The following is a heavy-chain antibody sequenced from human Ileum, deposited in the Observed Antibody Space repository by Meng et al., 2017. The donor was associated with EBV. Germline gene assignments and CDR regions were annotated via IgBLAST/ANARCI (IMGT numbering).Heavy chain of an antibody. V-gene: IGHV4-30-4*01. J-gene: IGHJ4*02. D-gene: IGHD6-13*01. CDR2: NSGSP. CDR3: AIYAEGAGGKGY. Sequence: QLPAPGPGLVKPPQTLSLTCPVSGGSISSGAYHWSWIRQPPGKGLEWIGNSGSPSYNPSLRSRLTISVDPSKNQFSLRFDSATAADTDVYYCAIYAEGAGGKGYWGQGTLVTVSS. CDR1: GGSISSGAYH.